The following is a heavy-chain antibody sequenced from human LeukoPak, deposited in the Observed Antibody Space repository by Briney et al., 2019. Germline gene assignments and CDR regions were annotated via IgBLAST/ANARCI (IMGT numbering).Heavy chain of an antibody. V-gene: IGHV4-34*01. Sequence: SETLSLTCAVHGGSFSGHYWSWIRQPPGKGLEWIGEINHSGRTNYNSSLKSRVTISVDTSKNQFSLKLSSVTAADTAVYYCARDGYPLPFDYWGQGTLVTVSS. CDR2: INHSGRT. CDR3: ARDGYPLPFDY. J-gene: IGHJ4*02. D-gene: IGHD5-24*01. CDR1: GGSFSGHY.